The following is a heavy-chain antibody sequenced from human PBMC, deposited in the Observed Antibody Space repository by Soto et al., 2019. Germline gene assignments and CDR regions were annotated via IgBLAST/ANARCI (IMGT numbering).Heavy chain of an antibody. Sequence: ASVKVSCKASGGTFSSYTISWVRQAPGQGLEWMGRIIPILGIANYAQKFQGRVTITADKSTSTAYMELSSLRSEDTAVYYCARDIPAQYSGYDPWGQGTLVNVSS. V-gene: IGHV1-69*04. CDR2: IIPILGIA. CDR3: ARDIPAQYSGYDP. CDR1: GGTFSSYT. J-gene: IGHJ5*02. D-gene: IGHD5-12*01.